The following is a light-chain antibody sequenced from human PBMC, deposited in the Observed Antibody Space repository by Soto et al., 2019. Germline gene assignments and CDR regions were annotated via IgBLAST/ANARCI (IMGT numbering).Light chain of an antibody. Sequence: EIVLTQSPATLSLSPGERGTLSCRASQSVTNNYLAWYQQKPGQAPRLLIYDASSRATGIPDRFSGSGSGTDFTLTISRLEPEDFAVYYCQQRSKWPLTFGGGTKVGIK. CDR2: DAS. V-gene: IGKV3D-20*02. CDR1: QSVTNNY. J-gene: IGKJ4*01. CDR3: QQRSKWPLT.